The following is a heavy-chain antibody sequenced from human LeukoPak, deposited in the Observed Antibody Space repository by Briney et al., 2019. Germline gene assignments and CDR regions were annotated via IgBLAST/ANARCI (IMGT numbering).Heavy chain of an antibody. D-gene: IGHD3-3*01. CDR2: IKSKTDGGTT. CDR3: TTDFLWSGYYYFDY. J-gene: IGHJ4*02. CDR1: GFTSSSYW. V-gene: IGHV3-15*01. Sequence: PGGSLRLSCAASGFTSSSYWMSWVRQAPGKGLEWVGRIKSKTDGGTTDYAAPVKGRFTISRDDSKNTLYLQMNSLKTEDTAVYYCTTDFLWSGYYYFDYWGQGTLVTVSS.